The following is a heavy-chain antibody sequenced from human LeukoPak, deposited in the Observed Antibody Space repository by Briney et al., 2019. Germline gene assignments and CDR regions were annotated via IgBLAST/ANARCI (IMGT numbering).Heavy chain of an antibody. J-gene: IGHJ4*02. V-gene: IGHV3-23*01. CDR1: GFTFSSYA. D-gene: IGHD6-19*01. Sequence: GGSLRLSCAASGFTFSSYAMSWVRQAPGKGLEWVSAISGSGGSTYYADSVEGRFTISRDNSKNTLYLQMNSLRAEDTAVYYCAKKQGGWYGPFDYWGQGTLVTVSS. CDR3: AKKQGGWYGPFDY. CDR2: ISGSGGST.